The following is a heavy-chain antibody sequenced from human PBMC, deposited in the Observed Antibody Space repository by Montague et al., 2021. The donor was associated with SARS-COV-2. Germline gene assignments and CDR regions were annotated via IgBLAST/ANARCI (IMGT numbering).Heavy chain of an antibody. J-gene: IGHJ6*02. CDR3: ARQAVGSYFYYGVDV. V-gene: IGHV4-59*12. CDR1: GDSINTYY. CDR2: IFYTGST. Sequence: SETLSLTCTLSGDSINTYYCNWIRQPPGKGLEWLGSIFYTGSTNXNPSLKSRVTISLDTSKNQFFLKVTSVTAADTAVYYCARQAVGSYFYYGVDVWGQGTTVTVSS. D-gene: IGHD3-22*01.